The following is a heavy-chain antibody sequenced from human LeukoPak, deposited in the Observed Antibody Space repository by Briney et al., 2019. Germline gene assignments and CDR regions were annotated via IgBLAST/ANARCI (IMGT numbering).Heavy chain of an antibody. CDR2: INYDGSNK. D-gene: IGHD6-13*01. CDR1: GFTFSSYA. Sequence: GGSLRLSCAASGFTFSSYAMHWVRQAPGKGLEWVAVINYDGSNKYYADSVKGRFTISRDNSKNTLYLQMNSLRAEDTAVYYCAREYSSSWYIMGDYWGQGTLVTVSS. J-gene: IGHJ4*02. V-gene: IGHV3-30*04. CDR3: AREYSSSWYIMGDY.